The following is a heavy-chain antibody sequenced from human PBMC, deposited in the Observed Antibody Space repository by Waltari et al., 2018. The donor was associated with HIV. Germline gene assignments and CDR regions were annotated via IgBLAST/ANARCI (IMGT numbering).Heavy chain of an antibody. V-gene: IGHV3-21*01. J-gene: IGHJ4*02. CDR3: ARDMATFTGAYYFDT. CDR2: ISSGSSFI. CDR1: GFSFGSHS. D-gene: IGHD5-12*01. Sequence: EVQLMESGGRLVKPGGSLRLSCAAAGFSFGSHSMSWVRQAPGKGLEWVASISSGSSFITYSGSVKGRFTISRGNAENSLYLQMNSLRAEDTAVYYCARDMATFTGAYYFDTWGQGTLVTVSS.